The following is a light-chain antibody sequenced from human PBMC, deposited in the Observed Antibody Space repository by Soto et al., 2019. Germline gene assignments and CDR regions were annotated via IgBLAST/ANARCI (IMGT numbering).Light chain of an antibody. CDR2: AAS. CDR1: QAIGNY. V-gene: IGKV1-27*01. J-gene: IGKJ3*01. CDR3: QKYNSAPLT. Sequence: DIQVTQFPSSLSASVGDRITITCRASQAIGNYLAWYQQKPGKVPKLLIYAASTLQSGVPSRFSGNRSGTDFTLTVSSLQPEDVATYYCQKYNSAPLTFGPGTKVEIK.